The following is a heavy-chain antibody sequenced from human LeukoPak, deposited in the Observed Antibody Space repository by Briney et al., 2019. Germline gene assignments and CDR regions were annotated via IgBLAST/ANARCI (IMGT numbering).Heavy chain of an antibody. J-gene: IGHJ4*02. CDR1: GFTFSDYW. Sequence: PGGSLRLSCAASGFTFSDYWMSWVRQAPGKGLEWVSSISSSSSYIYYADSVKGRFTISRDNAKNSLYLQMNSLRAEDTAVYYCARDRTSIAAAGSDYWGQGTLVTVSS. D-gene: IGHD6-13*01. V-gene: IGHV3-21*01. CDR3: ARDRTSIAAAGSDY. CDR2: ISSSSSYI.